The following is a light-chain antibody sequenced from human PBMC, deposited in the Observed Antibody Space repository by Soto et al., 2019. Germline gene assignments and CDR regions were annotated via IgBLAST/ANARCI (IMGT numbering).Light chain of an antibody. CDR1: QDVNIW. CDR2: GAS. CDR3: QQVNTFPYT. Sequence: DIQMTQSPSSVAASVGDRVTITCRASQDVNIWLAWYQQRPGKAPKLLLFGASNLHSGAPSRFSGSGIGSVFTLTISGLEPEDFATYYCQQVNTFPYTFGQGTTVEIK. V-gene: IGKV1-12*01. J-gene: IGKJ2*01.